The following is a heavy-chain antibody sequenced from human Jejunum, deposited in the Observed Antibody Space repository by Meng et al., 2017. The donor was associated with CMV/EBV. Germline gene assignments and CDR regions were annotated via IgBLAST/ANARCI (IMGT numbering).Heavy chain of an antibody. D-gene: IGHD3/OR15-3a*01. Sequence: YAMSWVRQAPGKGLEWVSGISGSGGSTYYPDSVKGRFIISRDNSKNTLYLQMNSLRAEDTAVYYCAKDPTYMIFAVGIPTYFDYWGQGTLVTVSS. V-gene: IGHV3-23*01. CDR3: AKDPTYMIFAVGIPTYFDY. CDR1: YA. J-gene: IGHJ4*02. CDR2: ISGSGGST.